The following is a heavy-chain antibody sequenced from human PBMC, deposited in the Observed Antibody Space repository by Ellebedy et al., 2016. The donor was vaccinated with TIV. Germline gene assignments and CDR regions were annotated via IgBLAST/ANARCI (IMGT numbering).Heavy chain of an antibody. CDR3: ARDRTQGYGDYYCDS. CDR1: GFTFSRYA. D-gene: IGHD4-17*01. V-gene: IGHV3-30-3*01. Sequence: GESLKISCAASGFTFSRYAIHWVRQAPGKGLEWVAGVSYGGNDKYYADSVKGRFTISRDNSKNTLNMQMNSLRADDTAVYYCARDRTQGYGDYYCDSWGQGTLVTVSS. CDR2: VSYGGNDK. J-gene: IGHJ4*02.